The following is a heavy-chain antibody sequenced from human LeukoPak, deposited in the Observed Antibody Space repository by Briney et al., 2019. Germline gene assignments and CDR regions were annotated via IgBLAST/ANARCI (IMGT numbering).Heavy chain of an antibody. Sequence: ASVKVSCTASGYTFTSYGMNWVRQAPGQGLEWMGWINTNTGNPTYAQGFTGRFVFSLDTSVSKAYLQISSLQAEDTAVYYCARDTSYRPQHFQHWGQGTLVTVSS. V-gene: IGHV7-4-1*02. CDR1: GYTFTSYG. CDR2: INTNTGNP. D-gene: IGHD1-26*01. J-gene: IGHJ1*01. CDR3: ARDTSYRPQHFQH.